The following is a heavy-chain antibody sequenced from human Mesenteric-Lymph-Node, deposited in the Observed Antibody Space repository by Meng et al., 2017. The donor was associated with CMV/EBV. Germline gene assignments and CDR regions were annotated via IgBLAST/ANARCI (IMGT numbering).Heavy chain of an antibody. Sequence: GSLRLSCTVSGGSVSSNNYYWSWIRQPPGKGLQYIGYIHYSGGTKYNSSLKSRVTISIDTSKNQFSLKLSSVTAADTAVYYCARAPTYYYDSSGYRIPFFDYWGQGTLVTVSS. CDR3: ARAPTYYYDSSGYRIPFFDY. CDR1: GGSVSSNNYY. D-gene: IGHD3-22*01. J-gene: IGHJ4*02. V-gene: IGHV4-61*01. CDR2: IHYSGGT.